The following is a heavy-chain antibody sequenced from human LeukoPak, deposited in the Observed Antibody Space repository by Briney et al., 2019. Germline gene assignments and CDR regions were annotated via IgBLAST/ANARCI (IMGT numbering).Heavy chain of an antibody. D-gene: IGHD2/OR15-2a*01. Sequence: GRSLRLSCAASGFTFSSYAMHWVRQAPGKGLEWVAVISYDGSNKYYADSVKGRFTISRDNSKNTLYLQMNSLRAEDTAVYYCARAPPTFYYLDYWGQGTLVTVSS. V-gene: IGHV3-30*04. J-gene: IGHJ4*02. CDR2: ISYDGSNK. CDR1: GFTFSSYA. CDR3: ARAPPTFYYLDY.